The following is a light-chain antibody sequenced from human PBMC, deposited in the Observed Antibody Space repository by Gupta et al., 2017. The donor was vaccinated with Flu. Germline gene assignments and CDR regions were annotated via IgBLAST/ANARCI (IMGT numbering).Light chain of an antibody. CDR2: NTS. CDR3: QQTYSTSWT. J-gene: IGKJ1*01. Sequence: DIQMTQSPSSLSASVGDRVTITCRASQAITIYLNWYQQRPGKVPSLLIYNTSILQSGVPSRFSGSGSGTDFTLTITSLQPEDFATYFCQQTYSTSWTFGQGTKV. CDR1: QAITIY. V-gene: IGKV1-39*01.